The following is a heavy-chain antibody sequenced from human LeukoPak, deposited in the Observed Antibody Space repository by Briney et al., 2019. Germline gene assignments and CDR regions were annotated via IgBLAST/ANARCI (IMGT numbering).Heavy chain of an antibody. J-gene: IGHJ4*02. D-gene: IGHD3-16*01. Sequence: ASVKVSCKASGYTFTSYYMHWVRQAPGQGLEWMGIINPSGGSTSYAQKFQSRVTMTRDTSTSTVYMELSGLRSEDTAVYYCARGRLGEYFDYWGQGTLVTVSS. CDR1: GYTFTSYY. CDR3: ARGRLGEYFDY. CDR2: INPSGGST. V-gene: IGHV1-46*01.